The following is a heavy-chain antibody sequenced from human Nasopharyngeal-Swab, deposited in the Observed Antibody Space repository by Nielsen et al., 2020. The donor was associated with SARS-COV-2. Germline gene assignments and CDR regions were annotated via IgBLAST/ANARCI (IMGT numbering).Heavy chain of an antibody. CDR2: ISGGST. CDR1: GFTVSSNE. CDR3: AKDDRGIVGYFDY. V-gene: IGHV3-38-3*01. D-gene: IGHD3-16*01. J-gene: IGHJ4*02. Sequence: GGSLRLSCAASGFTVSSNEMSWVRQAPGKGLEWVSSISGGSTYYADSRKGRFTISRDNSKNTLHLQMNSLRAEDTAVYYCAKDDRGIVGYFDYWGQGTLVTVSS.